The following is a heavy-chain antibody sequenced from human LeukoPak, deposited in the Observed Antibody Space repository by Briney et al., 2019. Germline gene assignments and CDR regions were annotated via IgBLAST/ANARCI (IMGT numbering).Heavy chain of an antibody. Sequence: GGSLRLSCAASGFTFSSYAMSWVRQAPGKGLEWVSGISWNSGSIGYADSVKGRFTISRDNAKNSLYLQMNSLRAEDMALYYCAKGGYSSSWFFDYWGQGTLVTVSS. D-gene: IGHD6-13*01. V-gene: IGHV3-9*03. CDR1: GFTFSSYA. CDR2: ISWNSGSI. J-gene: IGHJ4*02. CDR3: AKGGYSSSWFFDY.